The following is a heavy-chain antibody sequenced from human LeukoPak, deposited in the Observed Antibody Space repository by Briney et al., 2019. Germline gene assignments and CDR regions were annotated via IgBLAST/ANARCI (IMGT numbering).Heavy chain of an antibody. V-gene: IGHV1-18*01. CDR3: ARDHTYYYDSSGYYSRFDY. D-gene: IGHD3-22*01. Sequence: GASVKVSCKASGCTFTSYGISWVRQAPGQGLEWMGWISAYNGNTNYAQKLQGRVTMTTDTSTSTAYMELRSLRSDDTAVYYCARDHTYYYDSSGYYSRFDYWGQGTLVTVS. CDR1: GCTFTSYG. CDR2: ISAYNGNT. J-gene: IGHJ4*02.